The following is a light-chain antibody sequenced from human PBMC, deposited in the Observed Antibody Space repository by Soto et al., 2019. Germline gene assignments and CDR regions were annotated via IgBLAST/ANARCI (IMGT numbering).Light chain of an antibody. V-gene: IGLV1-44*01. J-gene: IGLJ2*01. Sequence: QPVLTQPPSASGTPGQRVTISCTGSSSNIGSNTVNWYQQLPGTAPNLLIYINNHRPSGVPDRCSGSTSGTYAAPAISGLQYEEEADYYCASWDDSINAVVFGGGTKLTVL. CDR1: SSNIGSNT. CDR2: INN. CDR3: ASWDDSINAVV.